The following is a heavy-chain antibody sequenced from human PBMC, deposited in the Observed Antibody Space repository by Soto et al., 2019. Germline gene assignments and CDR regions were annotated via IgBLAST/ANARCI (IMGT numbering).Heavy chain of an antibody. J-gene: IGHJ4*02. V-gene: IGHV1-18*01. CDR2: ISAHNDNT. CDR1: GYTFTSYG. Sequence: QVHLVQSGAEVKKPGASVKVSCKCSGYTFTSYGITWVRQAPGQGLEWMGWISAHNDNTDCAQKLQGRVTVTRDTSTSTAYMELRSLRSDDTAVYYCARGRYGDYWGQGALVTVSS. D-gene: IGHD1-1*01. CDR3: ARGRYGDY.